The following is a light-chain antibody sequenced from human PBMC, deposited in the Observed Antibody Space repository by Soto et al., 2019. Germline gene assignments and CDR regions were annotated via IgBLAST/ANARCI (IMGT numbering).Light chain of an antibody. V-gene: IGKV3-20*01. J-gene: IGKJ1*01. CDR3: QQYGSSGT. CDR2: GAS. CDR1: QSVSNRY. Sequence: EIVMTQSPATLSVSPGERATLSCRASQSVSNRYLAWYQQKPGQAPRLLIYGASSRATGIPDRFSGSGSGTDFTLTISRLEPEDFAVYYCQQYGSSGTFGQGTKVDIK.